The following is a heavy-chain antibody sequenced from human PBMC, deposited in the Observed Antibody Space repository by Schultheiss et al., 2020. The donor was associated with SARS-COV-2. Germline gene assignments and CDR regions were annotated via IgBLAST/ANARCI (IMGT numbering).Heavy chain of an antibody. CDR2: IYYSGST. CDR3: ARDRTGQVDYFDY. J-gene: IGHJ4*02. CDR1: GGSISSYY. V-gene: IGHV4-59*01. D-gene: IGHD1-14*01. Sequence: SETLSLTCTVSGGSISSYYWSWIRQHPGKGLEWIGYIYYSGSTYYNPSLKSRVTISVDTSKNQFSLKLSSVTAADTAVYYCARDRTGQVDYFDYWGQGTLVTVSS.